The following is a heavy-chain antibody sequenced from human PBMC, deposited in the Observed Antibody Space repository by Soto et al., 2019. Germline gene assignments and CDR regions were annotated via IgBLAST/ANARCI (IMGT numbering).Heavy chain of an antibody. Sequence: LSLSFAASGFTFSTYGMHWVRQAPGKGLEWVAVISDDGTKEYYGDSMKGRFTVSRDNSKNTLYLQRNSLSTEDTAVYYCAKGAPYGHHAGSNSLPLLPGYLWGPGNLDTF. V-gene: IGHV3-30*18. D-gene: IGHD6-13*01. CDR2: ISDDGTKE. CDR3: AKGAPYGHHAGSNSLPLLPGYL. CDR1: GFTFSTYG. J-gene: IGHJ4*02.